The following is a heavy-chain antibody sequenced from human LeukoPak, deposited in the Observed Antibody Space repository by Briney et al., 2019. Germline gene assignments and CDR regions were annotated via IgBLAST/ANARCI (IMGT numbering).Heavy chain of an antibody. CDR3: AKWLYSGKYWTGKDYFDY. CDR1: GFTFSSYN. V-gene: IGHV3-48*01. D-gene: IGHD1-26*01. CDR2: ISSSTTI. Sequence: GGSLRLSCAASGFTFSSYNMNWVRQAPGKGLEWVSYISSSTTIYYADSVKGRFTISRDNPKNTLYLQMDSLRVEDTAVYYCAKWLYSGKYWTGKDYFDYWGQGTLVTVSS. J-gene: IGHJ4*02.